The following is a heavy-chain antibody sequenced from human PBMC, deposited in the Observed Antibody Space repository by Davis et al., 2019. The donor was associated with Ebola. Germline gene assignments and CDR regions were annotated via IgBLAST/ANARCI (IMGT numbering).Heavy chain of an antibody. CDR1: GYTFTSYA. D-gene: IGHD1-26*01. Sequence: ASVKVSCKASGYTFTSYAMHWVRQAPGQRLEWMGWINAGNGNTKYSQKFQGRVTITADESTSTAYMELSSLRSEDTAVYYCARDRVGDWFDPWGQGTLVTVSS. CDR2: INAGNGNT. V-gene: IGHV1-3*01. J-gene: IGHJ5*02. CDR3: ARDRVGDWFDP.